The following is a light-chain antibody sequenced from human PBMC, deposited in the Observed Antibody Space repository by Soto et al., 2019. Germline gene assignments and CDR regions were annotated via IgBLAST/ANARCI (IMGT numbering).Light chain of an antibody. CDR2: GAS. J-gene: IGKJ1*01. Sequence: EIVLTQSPGTLSLAPGKRATLSCRASQSLTRNLAWYQHKPGQSPRLLIYGASARATGIPARFSGGGSGAEYTLTISSLEPEDFAVYYRQQRSNWPRTFGQGTKVDIK. CDR1: QSLTRN. CDR3: QQRSNWPRT. V-gene: IGKV3-11*01.